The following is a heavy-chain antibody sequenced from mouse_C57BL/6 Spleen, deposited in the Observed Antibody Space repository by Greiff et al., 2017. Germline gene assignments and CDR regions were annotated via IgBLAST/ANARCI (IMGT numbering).Heavy chain of an antibody. CDR1: GFSLSTSNMG. CDR2: IWWNDDK. CDR3: VREARYYAMDY. V-gene: IGHV8-5*01. J-gene: IGHJ4*01. Sequence: QVTLKVSGPGILQPSQSLSLTCSFSGFSLSTSNMGIGWTRQPSGKGLEWLAHIWWNDDKYYNPSLKSRLTTSEDTSNNQVFLKITSVDTADTATYYCVREARYYAMDYWGQGTSVTVSS.